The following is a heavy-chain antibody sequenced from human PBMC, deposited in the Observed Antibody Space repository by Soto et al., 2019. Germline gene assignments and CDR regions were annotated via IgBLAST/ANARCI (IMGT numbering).Heavy chain of an antibody. CDR1: GFSLSTSGVG. V-gene: IGHV2-5*02. Sequence: QITLKESGPTLVKPTQTLTLTCTFSGFSLSTSGVGVVWIRQPPGKALEWLALIYWDDDKRYSPFLKSRLTITEDTSKTQVVLTMTNMDPVDTATYYCAHKGGRGAGMDVWGQGTTVTVSS. CDR2: IYWDDDK. CDR3: AHKGGRGAGMDV. J-gene: IGHJ6*02. D-gene: IGHD2-15*01.